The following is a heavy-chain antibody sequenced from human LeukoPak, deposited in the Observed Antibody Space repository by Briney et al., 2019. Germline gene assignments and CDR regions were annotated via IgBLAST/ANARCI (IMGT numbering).Heavy chain of an antibody. CDR2: ISWNSGSI. D-gene: IGHD6-19*01. CDR1: GFTFDDYA. CDR3: AKDIYPDIAVAGD. V-gene: IGHV3-9*03. Sequence: GRSLRLSCAASGFTFDDYAMHWVRQAPGKGLEWVSGISWNSGSIVYADSVKGRFTISRDNAKNSLYLQMNSLRAEDMALYYCAKDIYPDIAVAGDWGQGTLVTVSS. J-gene: IGHJ4*02.